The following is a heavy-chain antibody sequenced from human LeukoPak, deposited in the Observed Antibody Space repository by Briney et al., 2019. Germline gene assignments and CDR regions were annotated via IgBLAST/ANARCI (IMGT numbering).Heavy chain of an antibody. CDR3: ARPRDLMVRGVISGYDAFDI. D-gene: IGHD3-10*01. J-gene: IGHJ3*02. CDR2: IYPGDSDT. CDR1: GYSFTSHW. V-gene: IGHV5-51*01. Sequence: GESLKISCKGSGYSFTSHWIGWVRQMPGKGLEWMGIIYPGDSDTRYSPSFQGQVTISADKSISTAYLQWSSLKASDTAMYYCARPRDLMVRGVISGYDAFDIWGQGTMVTVSS.